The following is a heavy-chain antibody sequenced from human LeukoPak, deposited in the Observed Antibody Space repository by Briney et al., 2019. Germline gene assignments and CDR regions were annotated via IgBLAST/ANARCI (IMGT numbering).Heavy chain of an antibody. CDR1: GYTFTSYG. D-gene: IGHD3-22*01. V-gene: IGHV1-18*01. CDR2: ISAYNGNT. J-gene: IGHJ5*02. CDR3: ARDAPLTMYYYDSSGYFDRGWFDP. Sequence: GASVKVSCKASGYTFTSYGISWVRQAPGQGLEWMGWISAYNGNTNYAQKLQGRVTMTTDTSTSTAYMELRSLRSDDTAVYYCARDAPLTMYYYDSSGYFDRGWFDPWGQGTLVTVSS.